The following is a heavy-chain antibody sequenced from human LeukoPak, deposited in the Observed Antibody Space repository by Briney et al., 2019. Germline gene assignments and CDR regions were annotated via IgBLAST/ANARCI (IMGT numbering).Heavy chain of an antibody. CDR3: VRGPLRYIDH. CDR2: TYFRRKWYN. CDR1: GDSFTSNNRT. Sequence: SQTLSLTCAISGDSFTSNNRTWIRITPSPSRGLEWLVRTYFRRKWYNDYALSVKSRITTTPDTSKNQYCHHLNSVTPEDTAVYYCVRGPLRYIDHWGQGTLVTVSS. V-gene: IGHV6-1*01. J-gene: IGHJ4*02.